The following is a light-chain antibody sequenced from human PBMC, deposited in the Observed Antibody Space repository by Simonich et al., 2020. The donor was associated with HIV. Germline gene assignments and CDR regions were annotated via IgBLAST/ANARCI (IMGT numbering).Light chain of an antibody. CDR1: SSDVGAYDF. J-gene: IGLJ1*01. V-gene: IGLV2-23*01. Sequence: QSALTQPASVSGSPGQSITISCPGTSSDVGAYDFVPWYQQHPGKAPRLMIYEGSLRPSGFSNRFSGSKSGNTASLTISGLQAEDEGDYYCCSYASSSIYVFGTGTKVTVL. CDR3: CSYASSSIYV. CDR2: EGS.